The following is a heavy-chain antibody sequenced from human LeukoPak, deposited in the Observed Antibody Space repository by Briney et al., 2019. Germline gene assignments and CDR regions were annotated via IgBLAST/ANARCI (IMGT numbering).Heavy chain of an antibody. D-gene: IGHD4/OR15-4a*01. Sequence: GGSLRLSCTVSGFTVSSNSMSWVLQAPGKGLEWVSFIYSDNTHYSDSVKRRFTISRDNSKNTLYLQMNSLRAEDTAVYYCARRAGAYSHPYDYWGQGTLVTVSS. CDR1: GFTVSSNS. V-gene: IGHV3-53*01. J-gene: IGHJ4*02. CDR3: ARRAGAYSHPYDY. CDR2: IYSDNT.